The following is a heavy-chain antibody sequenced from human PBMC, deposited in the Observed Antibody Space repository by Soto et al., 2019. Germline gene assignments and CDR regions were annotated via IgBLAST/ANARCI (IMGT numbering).Heavy chain of an antibody. CDR2: IYPGDSDT. CDR1: GYTFTNYW. V-gene: IGHV5-51*01. Sequence: GETLKISCKGSGYTFTNYWIGWVRQMPGKGLEWMGIIYPGDSDTKYNPSFQGQVTISADKSITTTYLQWSSLKASDTAIYYCAASIFYYGMDVWGQGTTVTVSS. J-gene: IGHJ6*02. CDR3: AASIFYYGMDV.